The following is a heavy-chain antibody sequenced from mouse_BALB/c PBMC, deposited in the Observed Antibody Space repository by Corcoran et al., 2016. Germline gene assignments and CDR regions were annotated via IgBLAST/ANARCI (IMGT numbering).Heavy chain of an antibody. CDR2: IHPYNDGN. CDR1: GYKFTSYV. V-gene: IGHV1S136*01. CDR3: ATFNSNYLDY. J-gene: IGHJ2*01. D-gene: IGHD1-3*01. Sequence: EVQLQQSGPELVKPGASVKMSCKASGYKFTSYVMHWVKQKPGQGLEWIGYIHPYNDGNKYNEKFKGKATLPSDKSSSTAYMELSSLTSEDSAVDYCATFNSNYLDYWGQGTTLTVSS.